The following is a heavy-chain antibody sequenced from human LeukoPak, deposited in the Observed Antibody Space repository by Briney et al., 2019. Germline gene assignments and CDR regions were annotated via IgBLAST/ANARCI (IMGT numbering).Heavy chain of an antibody. J-gene: IGHJ4*02. D-gene: IGHD1-26*01. CDR2: IYHSGST. CDR1: GYSISSGYY. CDR3: ARDTGGSYSSLDFDY. V-gene: IGHV4-38-2*02. Sequence: SETLSLTCTVSGYSISSGYYWGWIRQPPGKGLEWIGSIYHSGSTYYNPSLKSRVTISVDTSKNQFSLKLSSVTAADTAVYYCARDTGGSYSSLDFDYWGQGTLVTVSS.